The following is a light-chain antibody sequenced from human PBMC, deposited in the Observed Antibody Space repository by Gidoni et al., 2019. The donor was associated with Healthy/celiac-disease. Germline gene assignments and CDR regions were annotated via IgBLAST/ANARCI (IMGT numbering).Light chain of an antibody. J-gene: IGKJ2*01. CDR1: KSVSSD. CDR3: QQRSNWPLMYT. Sequence: EIALTQSPATLSLSPGERATLSCRASKSVSSDLAWYQQKPGQAPRLLIYDASNRATGIPARFSGSGSGTDFTLTISSLEPEDFAVYYCQQRSNWPLMYTFGQGTKLEIK. CDR2: DAS. V-gene: IGKV3-11*01.